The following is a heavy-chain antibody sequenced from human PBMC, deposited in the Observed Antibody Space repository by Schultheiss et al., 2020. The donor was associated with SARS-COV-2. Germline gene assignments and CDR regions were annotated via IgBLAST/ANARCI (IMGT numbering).Heavy chain of an antibody. V-gene: IGHV4-59*12. CDR1: GGSISSYY. CDR3: ARARAAPPLDYYYYMDV. Sequence: SETLSLTCTVSGGSISSYYWSWIRQPPGKGLEWIGEINHSGRTNYNPSLKSRVTISVDTSKNQFSLKLSSVTAADTAVYYCARARAAPPLDYYYYMDVWGKGTTVTVSS. J-gene: IGHJ6*03. D-gene: IGHD2-15*01. CDR2: INHSGRT.